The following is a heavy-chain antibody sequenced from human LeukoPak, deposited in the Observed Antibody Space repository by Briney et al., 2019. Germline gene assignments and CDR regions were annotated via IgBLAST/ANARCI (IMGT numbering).Heavy chain of an antibody. J-gene: IGHJ3*02. Sequence: RRSLRLSWEACGLALGDYYMRWIHQSPGKGLEWVSYMSSSGNVIYYADSVKGRFTISRDNARNSLYLQVKSLRAEDTAVYYCAREGAGRAFDIWGQGTMVTVSS. CDR2: MSSSGNVI. CDR3: AREGAGRAFDI. CDR1: GLALGDYY. D-gene: IGHD1-26*01. V-gene: IGHV3-11*01.